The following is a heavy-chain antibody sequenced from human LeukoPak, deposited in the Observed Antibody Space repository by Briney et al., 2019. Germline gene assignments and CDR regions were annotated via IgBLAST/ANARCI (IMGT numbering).Heavy chain of an antibody. Sequence: PGGSLRLSCAASGFTFDDYAMHWVRQAPGKGLEWVSGISWNSGSIGYADSVKGRFTISRDNAKNSLYLQMNSLRAEDTALYYCAKGNVDDFWSGYYKGMFLYFDYWGQGTLVTVSS. J-gene: IGHJ4*02. CDR2: ISWNSGSI. V-gene: IGHV3-9*01. CDR3: AKGNVDDFWSGYYKGMFLYFDY. D-gene: IGHD3-3*01. CDR1: GFTFDDYA.